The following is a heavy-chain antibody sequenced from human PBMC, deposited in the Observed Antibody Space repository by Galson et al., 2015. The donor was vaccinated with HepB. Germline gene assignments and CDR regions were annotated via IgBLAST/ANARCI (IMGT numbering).Heavy chain of an antibody. CDR1: GYTFTSYG. CDR2: INPNSGGT. CDR3: ATGRKRWYVDL. Sequence: SVKVSCKASGYTFTSYGISWVRQAPGRGLEWMGWINPNSGGTNYAQKFQGRVTMTRDTSISTAYMELSRLRSDDTAVYYCATGRKRWYVDLWGRGTLVTVS. V-gene: IGHV1-2*02. D-gene: IGHD1-14*01. J-gene: IGHJ2*01.